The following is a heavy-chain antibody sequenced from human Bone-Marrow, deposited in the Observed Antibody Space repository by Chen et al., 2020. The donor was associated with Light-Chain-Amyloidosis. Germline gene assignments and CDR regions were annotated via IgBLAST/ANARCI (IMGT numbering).Heavy chain of an antibody. Sequence: QVQLQESGPGLVKPSGTLSLTCTVSGGSISSGKWWSWVRQSPGKGLEWIGEVYHNGGTNYNPSLKNRVTIFVDNSKNQFSLHLTSVTAADTAVYFCARVGSDYYDNSGFYPLDYWGQGTLVTVSS. CDR1: GGSISSGKW. D-gene: IGHD3-22*01. CDR3: ARVGSDYYDNSGFYPLDY. CDR2: VYHNGGT. V-gene: IGHV4-4*02. J-gene: IGHJ4*02.